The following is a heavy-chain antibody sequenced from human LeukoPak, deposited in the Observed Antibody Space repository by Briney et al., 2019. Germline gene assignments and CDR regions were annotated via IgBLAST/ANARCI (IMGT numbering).Heavy chain of an antibody. CDR3: AKDSAVAGTGGDY. V-gene: IGHV3-30*18. D-gene: IGHD6-19*01. CDR2: ISYDGSNK. Sequence: GGSLRLSCAASGFTFSSYGMHWVRQAPGKGLEWVAVISYDGSNKYYADSVKGRFTISRDNSKNTLYLQMNSLRAEDTAAYYCAKDSAVAGTGGDYWGQGTLVTVSS. J-gene: IGHJ4*02. CDR1: GFTFSSYG.